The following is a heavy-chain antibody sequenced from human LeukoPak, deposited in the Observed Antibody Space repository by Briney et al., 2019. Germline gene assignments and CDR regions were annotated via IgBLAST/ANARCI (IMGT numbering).Heavy chain of an antibody. V-gene: IGHV4-61*02. CDR1: GGSISSGSYY. CDR2: IYTSGST. J-gene: IGHJ6*03. CDR3: ARRPYYCGSGSPDMDV. Sequence: PSETLSLTCTVSGGSISSGSYYWSWIRRPAGKGLEWIGRIYTSGSTNYNPSLKSRVTISVDTSKNQFSLKLSSVTAADAAVHYCARRPYYCGSGSPDMDVWGKGTTVTISS. D-gene: IGHD3-10*01.